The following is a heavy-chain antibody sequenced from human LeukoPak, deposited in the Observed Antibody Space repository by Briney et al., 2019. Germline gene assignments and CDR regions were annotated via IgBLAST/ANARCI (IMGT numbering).Heavy chain of an antibody. CDR1: GFTFSSYG. Sequence: GGSLRLSCAASGFTFSSYGMHWVRQAPGKGLEWVAFIRYDGSNKYYADSVKGRFTISRDNSKNTLYLQMNSLRAEDTAVYYCAKVGSNSWEHFDYWGQGTLVTVSS. CDR2: IRYDGSNK. CDR3: AKVGSNSWEHFDY. V-gene: IGHV3-30*02. D-gene: IGHD6-13*01. J-gene: IGHJ4*02.